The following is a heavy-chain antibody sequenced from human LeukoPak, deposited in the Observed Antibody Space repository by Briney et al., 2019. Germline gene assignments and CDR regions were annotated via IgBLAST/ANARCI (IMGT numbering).Heavy chain of an antibody. CDR3: ARGVGSNSGSYGGY. Sequence: SETLSLTCAVYGGSFSGYYWSWIRQPPGKGLEWIGEINHSGSTNYNPSLKSRVTISVDTSKNQFSLKLSSVTAADTAVYYCARGVGSNSGSYGGYWGQGTLVTVSS. CDR2: INHSGST. V-gene: IGHV4-34*01. D-gene: IGHD1-26*01. CDR1: GGSFSGYY. J-gene: IGHJ4*02.